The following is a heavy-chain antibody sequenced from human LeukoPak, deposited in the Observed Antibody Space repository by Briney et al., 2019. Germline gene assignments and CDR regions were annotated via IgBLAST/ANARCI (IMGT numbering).Heavy chain of an antibody. V-gene: IGHV4-34*01. CDR3: ARHRGRQWLVLPPREFDY. D-gene: IGHD6-19*01. CDR1: GGSFSGYY. CDR2: INHSGST. Sequence: PSETLSLTCAVYGGSFSGYYWSWLRQPPGKGLEWIGEINHSGSTNYNPSLKSRVTISVDTSKNQFSLKLSSVTAADTAVYYCARHRGRQWLVLPPREFDYWGQGALVTVSS. J-gene: IGHJ4*02.